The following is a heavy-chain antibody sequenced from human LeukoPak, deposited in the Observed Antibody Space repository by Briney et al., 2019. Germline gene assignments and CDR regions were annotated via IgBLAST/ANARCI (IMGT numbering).Heavy chain of an antibody. CDR1: GYSISSGYY. D-gene: IGHD3-22*01. CDR3: ARAPHYYDSSFFDY. J-gene: IGHJ4*02. Sequence: SETLSLTCAVSGYSISSGYYWGWIRQPPGKGLEWIGSIYHSGSTYYNPSLKSRVTISVDTSKNQFSLKLSSVTAADTAVYYCARAPHYYDSSFFDYWGQGTLVTVSS. V-gene: IGHV4-38-2*01. CDR2: IYHSGST.